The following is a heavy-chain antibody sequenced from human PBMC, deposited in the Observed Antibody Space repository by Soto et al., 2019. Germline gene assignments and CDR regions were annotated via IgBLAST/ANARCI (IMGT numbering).Heavy chain of an antibody. V-gene: IGHV3-33*01. CDR2: IWYDGSNK. CDR3: ARDPNYDFWSGYPKAGNVYYYYYGMDV. J-gene: IGHJ6*02. D-gene: IGHD3-3*01. CDR1: GFTFSSYG. Sequence: PGGSLRLSCAASGFTFSSYGMHWVRQAPGKGLEWVAVIWYDGSNKYYADSVKGRFTISRDNSKSTLYLQMNNLRAEDTAVYYCARDPNYDFWSGYPKAGNVYYYYYGMDVWGQGTTVTVSS.